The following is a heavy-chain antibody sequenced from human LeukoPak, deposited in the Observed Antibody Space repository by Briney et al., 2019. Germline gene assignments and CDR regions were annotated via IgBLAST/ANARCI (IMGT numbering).Heavy chain of an antibody. Sequence: GESLKISCKGSGYRFTNYWIAWVRQMPGKGLEWMGRIYPADSDTRYSPSFQGQVTIPADKSISTAYLPWSSLKASDTAMYYCARHTASNSFVCYWFLDLWARGTLVTVSS. CDR3: ARHTASNSFVCYWFLDL. J-gene: IGHJ2*01. V-gene: IGHV5-51*01. CDR2: IYPADSDT. CDR1: GYRFTNYW. D-gene: IGHD2-2*01.